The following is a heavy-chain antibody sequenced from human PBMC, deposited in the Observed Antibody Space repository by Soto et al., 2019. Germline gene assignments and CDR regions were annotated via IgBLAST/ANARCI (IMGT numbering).Heavy chain of an antibody. D-gene: IGHD6-13*01. CDR1: GFTFSSHA. CDR2: LSDSGGST. CDR3: AKVSSSWYAGFFDL. V-gene: IGHV3-23*01. J-gene: IGHJ4*02. Sequence: EVQLLESGGGLVQPGGSLRLSCTASGFTFSSHAMTWVRQAPGKGLEWVSGLSDSGGSTYYADSVKGRFTISRDNSMNTLYLQMNTLRAEATAVYYCAKVSSSWYAGFFDLWGQGTLVTVAS.